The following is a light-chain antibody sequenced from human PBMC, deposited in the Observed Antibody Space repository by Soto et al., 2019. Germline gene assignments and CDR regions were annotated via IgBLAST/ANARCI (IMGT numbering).Light chain of an antibody. CDR1: NSDIGTYDY. CDR2: EVS. J-gene: IGLJ1*01. Sequence: QSVLTQPASVSGSPGQSITISCTGTNSDIGTYDYVSWYQQHPGKAPKLIIYEVSNRPSGVSNRFSGSKSGNTASLTFSGLQAEDEADYYCSSYTSSSTFVFGTGTKLTVL. CDR3: SSYTSSSTFV. V-gene: IGLV2-14*01.